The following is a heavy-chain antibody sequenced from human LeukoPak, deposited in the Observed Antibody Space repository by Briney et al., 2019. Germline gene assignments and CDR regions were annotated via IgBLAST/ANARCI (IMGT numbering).Heavy chain of an antibody. CDR2: INPNSGGT. J-gene: IGHJ4*02. CDR1: GYTFTGYY. D-gene: IGHD6-13*01. Sequence: ASVKVSCKASGYTFTGYYMHWVRQAPGQGLEWMGWINPNSGGTKYAQKFQGRVTMTWDTSISTAYMELSSLRSDDTAVYYCARGPDSSSWFDYWGQGTLVTVSS. V-gene: IGHV1-2*02. CDR3: ARGPDSSSWFDY.